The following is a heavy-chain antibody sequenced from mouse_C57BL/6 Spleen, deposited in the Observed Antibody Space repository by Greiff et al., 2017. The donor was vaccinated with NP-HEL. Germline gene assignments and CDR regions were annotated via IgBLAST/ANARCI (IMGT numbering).Heavy chain of an antibody. CDR1: GYTFTSYW. V-gene: IGHV1-69*01. J-gene: IGHJ3*01. CDR2: IDPSDSYT. CDR3: ARPYGNSWFAY. Sequence: QVQLKQPGAELVMPGASVKLSCKASGYTFTSYWMHWVKQRPGQGLEWIGEIDPSDSYTNYNQKFKGKSTLTVDKSSSTAYMQLSSLTSEDSAVYYCARPYGNSWFAYWGQGTLVTVSA. D-gene: IGHD2-1*01.